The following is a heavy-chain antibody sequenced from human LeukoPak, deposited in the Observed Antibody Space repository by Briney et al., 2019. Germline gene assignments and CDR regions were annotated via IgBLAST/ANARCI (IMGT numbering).Heavy chain of an antibody. CDR2: VIAYNGNT. V-gene: IGHV1-18*01. J-gene: IGHJ6*03. CDR3: ARLGLPYYYYYMDV. CDR1: AYTFTNCG. D-gene: IGHD1-7*01. Sequence: ASVKVSCKASAYTFTNCGISWVRQAPGQGLEWMGWMGWVIAYNGNTNCAQKLQGRVTMTTDTSTSTAYMELRSLRSDDTAVYYCARLGLPYYYYYMDVWGKGTTVTVSS.